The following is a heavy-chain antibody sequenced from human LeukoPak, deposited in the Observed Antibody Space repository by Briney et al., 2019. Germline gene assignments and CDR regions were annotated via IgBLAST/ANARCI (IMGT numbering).Heavy chain of an antibody. CDR2: ISAYNGNT. Sequence: ASVKVSCKASGYTFTSYGISWVRQAPGQGLEWMGWISAYNGNTNYAQKLQGRVTMTTDTSTSTAYMGLRSLRSDDTAVYYCARVPNSGSTRGYFDYWGQGTLVTVSS. J-gene: IGHJ4*02. V-gene: IGHV1-18*01. CDR3: ARVPNSGSTRGYFDY. D-gene: IGHD1-26*01. CDR1: GYTFTSYG.